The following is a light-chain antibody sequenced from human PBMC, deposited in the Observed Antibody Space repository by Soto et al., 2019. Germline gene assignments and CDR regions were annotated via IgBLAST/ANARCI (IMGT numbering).Light chain of an antibody. CDR2: EAT. Sequence: QSVLTQPASVSGSPEQSITISCTGTSNDVGRYNLVSWYQQHPGKAPKVMIYEATKRPSGVSNRFSGSKSGNTASLTISGLQAEDEAGYYCCAYAGSGTVVFGGGTKLTVL. CDR3: CAYAGSGTVV. J-gene: IGLJ3*02. V-gene: IGLV2-23*01. CDR1: SNDVGRYNL.